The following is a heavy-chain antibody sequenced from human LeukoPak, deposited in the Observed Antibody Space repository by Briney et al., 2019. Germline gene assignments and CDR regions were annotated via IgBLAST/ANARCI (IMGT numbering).Heavy chain of an antibody. Sequence: SETLSLTCTVSGGSISNYYGSWIRQPPGKGLEWIGYIYYSGSTNYNPSLKSRVTISVDTSKNQFSLKLSSVTAADTAVYYCARDRSEFDYWGQGTLVTVSS. CDR3: ARDRSEFDY. J-gene: IGHJ4*02. V-gene: IGHV4-59*01. CDR1: GGSISNYY. CDR2: IYYSGST.